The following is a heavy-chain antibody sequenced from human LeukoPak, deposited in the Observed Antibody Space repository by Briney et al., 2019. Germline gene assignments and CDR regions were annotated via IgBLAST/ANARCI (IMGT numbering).Heavy chain of an antibody. J-gene: IGHJ4*02. Sequence: GGSLRHTCAASGFTFSDYTMTWVRQAPGKGLEWVASISSDSIDYADSVKGRFTISRDNAKNSLFLKTDSLRGDDTGIYYCARDPNVLGITPYYFDFWGQGTLVTVSS. CDR3: ARDPNVLGITPYYFDF. D-gene: IGHD3-10*02. CDR1: GFTFSDYT. CDR2: ISSDSI. V-gene: IGHV3-69-1*02.